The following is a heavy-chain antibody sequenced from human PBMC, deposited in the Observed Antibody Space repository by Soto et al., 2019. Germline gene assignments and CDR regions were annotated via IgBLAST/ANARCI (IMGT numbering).Heavy chain of an antibody. J-gene: IGHJ4*02. CDR2: ITGSGYST. V-gene: IGHV3-23*01. CDR3: AKDQGSSWYEIDS. D-gene: IGHD6-13*01. CDR1: GFTFSNYA. Sequence: EVQLLESGGGLVQPGGSLRLSCAASGFTFSNYAVTWVRQAPGKGLEWVSTITGSGYSTYYADSVQGRFTISRDNSTNTLYLQMNSLRAEDTAVYYCAKDQGSSWYEIDSWGQGTLVTVSS.